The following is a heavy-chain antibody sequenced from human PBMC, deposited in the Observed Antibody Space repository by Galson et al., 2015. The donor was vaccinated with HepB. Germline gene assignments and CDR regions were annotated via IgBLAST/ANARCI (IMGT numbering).Heavy chain of an antibody. J-gene: IGHJ4*02. CDR2: MSHDGKNE. Sequence: SLRLSCAASEFTFSGYSFHWVRQAPGRGLQWVAVMSHDGKNEDYADSVKGRFAISRDNSKSTLFLQMNSLRPDDSAVYYCARGDDYGDFSFDFWGQGTLVTVSS. D-gene: IGHD4-17*01. CDR3: ARGDDYGDFSFDF. V-gene: IGHV3-30*09. CDR1: EFTFSGYS.